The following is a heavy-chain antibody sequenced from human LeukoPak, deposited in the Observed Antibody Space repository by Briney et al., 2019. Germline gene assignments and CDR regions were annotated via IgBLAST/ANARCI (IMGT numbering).Heavy chain of an antibody. CDR3: AREFPLTTVTTSAFDI. CDR1: GGTFSSYA. Sequence: ASVKVSCKASGGTFSSYAISWVRQAPGQGLEWMGGIIPIFGTASYAQKFQGRVTITTDESTSTAYMELSGLRSEDTAVYYCAREFPLTTVTTSAFDIWGQGTMVTVSS. CDR2: IIPIFGTA. D-gene: IGHD4-17*01. J-gene: IGHJ3*02. V-gene: IGHV1-69*05.